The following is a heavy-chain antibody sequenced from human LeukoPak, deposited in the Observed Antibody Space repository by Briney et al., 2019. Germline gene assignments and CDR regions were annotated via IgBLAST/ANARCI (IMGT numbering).Heavy chain of an antibody. J-gene: IGHJ4*02. D-gene: IGHD3-10*01. CDR3: ARDLRWARGATEY. CDR2: IYYSGST. V-gene: IGHV4-39*07. Sequence: SETLSLTCTVSAGSISSSSYYWGWIRQPPGKGLEWIGSIYYSGSTYYNPSLKSRVTISVDTSKNQFSLKLSSVTAADTAVYYCARDLRWARGATEYWGQGTLVTVSS. CDR1: AGSISSSSYY.